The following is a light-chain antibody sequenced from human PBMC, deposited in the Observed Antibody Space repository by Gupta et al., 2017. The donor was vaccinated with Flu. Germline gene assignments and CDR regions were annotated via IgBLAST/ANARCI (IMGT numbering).Light chain of an antibody. CDR2: AAS. CDR3: HQDNSWPQT. V-gene: IGKV3-15*01. CDR1: QSVTTN. J-gene: IGKJ1*01. Sequence: EVVMTQSPATLSVSPGQRATLSCRASQSVTTNLAWYQQKPGHAPRLLIYAASARATGIPARFSGSGSGTAFTLTISSLQSEDFAVYYCHQDNSWPQTFGQGTKVDIK.